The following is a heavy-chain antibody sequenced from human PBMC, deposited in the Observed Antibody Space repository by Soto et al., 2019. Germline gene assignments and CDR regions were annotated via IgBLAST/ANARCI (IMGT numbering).Heavy chain of an antibody. V-gene: IGHV4-30-4*01. CDR1: GGSISSGDYY. CDR2: IYYSGST. CDR3: ARGVTMVRGVIIPWFDP. J-gene: IGHJ5*02. D-gene: IGHD3-10*01. Sequence: QVQLQESGPGLVKPSQTLSLTCTVSGGSISSGDYYWSWIRQSPGKGLEWIGCIYYSGSTYYSPSLKSRVTISVDPSKNQFSLQLSSVTAADTAVYYCARGVTMVRGVIIPWFDPWGQGTLVTVSS.